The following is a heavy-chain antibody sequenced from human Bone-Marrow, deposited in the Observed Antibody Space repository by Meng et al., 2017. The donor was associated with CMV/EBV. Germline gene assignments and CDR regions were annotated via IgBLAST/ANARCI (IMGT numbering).Heavy chain of an antibody. Sequence: SETLSLTCTVSHYSIGSGYYWGWIRQSPGKGLEWIGNIYRTGTTYYNPSLKSRVTISVDTSKNQFSLKLSSVTAADTAVYYCARGSLIAADVWGQGTTVTVSS. V-gene: IGHV4-38-2*02. CDR2: IYRTGTT. CDR1: HYSIGSGYY. CDR3: ARGSLIAADV. J-gene: IGHJ6*02. D-gene: IGHD6-13*01.